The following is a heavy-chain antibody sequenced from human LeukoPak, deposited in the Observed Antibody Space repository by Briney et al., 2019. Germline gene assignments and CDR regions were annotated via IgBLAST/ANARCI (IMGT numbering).Heavy chain of an antibody. Sequence: ASVKVSCKASGYTFTSNYIHWVRQAPGQGLEWMGMIYPRDGSTSYAQKFQGRVTVTRDTSTSTVHMELSGLRSEDTAVYYCARDQEGFDYWGQGTMVTVSS. CDR3: ARDQEGFDY. J-gene: IGHJ4*02. V-gene: IGHV1-46*01. CDR2: IYPRDGST. CDR1: GYTFTSNY.